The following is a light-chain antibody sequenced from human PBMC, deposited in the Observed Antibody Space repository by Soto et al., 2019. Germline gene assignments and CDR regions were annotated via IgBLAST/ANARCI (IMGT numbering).Light chain of an antibody. J-gene: IGKJ1*01. CDR3: QQTFSVPWT. CDR2: ASS. V-gene: IGKV1-39*01. CDR1: QGIADY. Sequence: DIQMTQSPSSLSASLGDRVTITCRASQGIADYLNWYQHKPGNAPKLLIYASSRLQSEVPSGFSGSGSGTDFTLTINSLQPEHFATYYCQQTFSVPWTFGQGTQVEI.